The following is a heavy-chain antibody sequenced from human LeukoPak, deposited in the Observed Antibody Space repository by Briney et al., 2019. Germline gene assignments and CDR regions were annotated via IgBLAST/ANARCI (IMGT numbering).Heavy chain of an antibody. CDR3: ARISSSIFLFDY. J-gene: IGHJ4*02. CDR2: IYYGGST. Sequence: SETLSLTCTVSGGSISSYYWSWIRQPPGKGLEWIGYIYYGGSTNYNPSLKSRVTISVDTSKNQFSLKLSSVTAADTAVYYCARISSSIFLFDYWGQGTLVTVSP. CDR1: GGSISSYY. V-gene: IGHV4-59*01. D-gene: IGHD3-3*02.